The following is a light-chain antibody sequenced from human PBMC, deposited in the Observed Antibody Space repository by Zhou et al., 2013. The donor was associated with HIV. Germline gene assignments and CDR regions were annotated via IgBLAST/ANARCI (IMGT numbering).Light chain of an antibody. CDR3: QQRNNWPPVFT. J-gene: IGKJ3*01. Sequence: EIVMTQSPATLSVSPGERATLSCRASQSVSSNLAWYQQKPGQAPRLLIYGASTRATGIPARFSGSGSGTEFTLTISSLQSEDFAVYYCQQRNNWPPVFTFGPGTKVDIK. CDR1: QSVSSN. V-gene: IGKV3-15*01. CDR2: GAS.